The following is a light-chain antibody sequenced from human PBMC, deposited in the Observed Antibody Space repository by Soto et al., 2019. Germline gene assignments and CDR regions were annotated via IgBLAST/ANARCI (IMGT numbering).Light chain of an antibody. CDR1: SSDVGGYNF. CDR2: EVS. V-gene: IGLV2-14*01. J-gene: IGLJ7*01. CDR3: PSYSTCNSYV. Sequence: QSALTQPASVSGSPGQSITIFCTGSSSDVGGYNFVSWYQQHPGKAPKLMIYEVSKRPSGVSNRFSGSKSANTASLTISGLMAEDEADYYCPSYSTCNSYVFGAGTQLTVL.